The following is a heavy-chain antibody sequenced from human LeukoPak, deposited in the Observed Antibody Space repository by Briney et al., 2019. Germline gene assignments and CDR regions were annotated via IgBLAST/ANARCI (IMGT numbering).Heavy chain of an antibody. J-gene: IGHJ3*02. V-gene: IGHV4-39*07. Sequence: SETLSLTCTVSGGSISTSSYYWGWVRQPPGKGLEWIGNIFYSGSTYYSPSLKSRVTISLDTSRNQFSLKLNSVTAADTAVYYCASDAYDSSGYYPHDAFDIWGQGTMVTVSS. CDR3: ASDAYDSSGYYPHDAFDI. D-gene: IGHD3-22*01. CDR1: GGSISTSSYY. CDR2: IFYSGST.